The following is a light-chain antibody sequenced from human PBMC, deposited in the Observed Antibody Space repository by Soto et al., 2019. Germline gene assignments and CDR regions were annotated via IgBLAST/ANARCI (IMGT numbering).Light chain of an antibody. V-gene: IGLV1-44*01. J-gene: IGLJ7*01. Sequence: QSVLTQPPSASRTPGQRVTISCSGSSSNIESNSVNWYQQLPGAAPKLLIYTNNQRPSGVPDRFSGSRSGTSASLAISGLQSEDEADYYCASWDVSLTGVIFGGGTQLTVL. CDR1: SSNIESNS. CDR3: ASWDVSLTGVI. CDR2: TNN.